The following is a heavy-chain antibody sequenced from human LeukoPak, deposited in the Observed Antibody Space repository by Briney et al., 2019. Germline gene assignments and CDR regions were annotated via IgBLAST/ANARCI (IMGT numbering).Heavy chain of an antibody. CDR2: FITDDSST. CDR3: AKDGRGILCES. V-gene: IGHV3-23*01. J-gene: IGHJ5*02. CDR1: GFSANSFR. Sequence: GGSLRLSCTVSGFSANSFRMNWVRQAPGNGLEWVSSFITDDSSTHYAVTVQGRFPISRDNPENTLYLQMDSLRAEDTAVYYGAKDGRGILCESWGQGTLVTVSS. D-gene: IGHD3-10*01.